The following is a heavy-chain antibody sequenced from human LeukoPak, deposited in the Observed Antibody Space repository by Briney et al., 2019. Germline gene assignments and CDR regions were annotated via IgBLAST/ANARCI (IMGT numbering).Heavy chain of an antibody. Sequence: GGSLRLSCAASGFTFSSYAMSWVRQAPGKGLEWVSAISGSGGSTYYADSVKGRFTISRDNSKNTLYLQMNSLRAEDTAVYYCAKMSGYYRFRELFDYWGQGTLVTVSS. CDR2: ISGSGGST. CDR3: AKMSGYYRFRELFDY. CDR1: GFTFSSYA. V-gene: IGHV3-23*01. D-gene: IGHD3-10*01. J-gene: IGHJ4*02.